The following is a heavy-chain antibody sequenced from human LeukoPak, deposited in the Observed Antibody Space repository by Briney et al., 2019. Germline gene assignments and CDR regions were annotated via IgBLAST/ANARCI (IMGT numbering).Heavy chain of an antibody. CDR1: GFTCSTYW. Sequence: GGSLRLSCAASGFTCSTYWMSWVRQAPGKGLEWVANIKQGGSEKHYVESVKGRFTISRENAKNSLYLKMNSLRAEDTAVYYCASGSYYWNLYYWGQGTLVTVSS. CDR2: IKQGGSEK. D-gene: IGHD1-26*01. J-gene: IGHJ4*02. CDR3: ASGSYYWNLYY. V-gene: IGHV3-7*03.